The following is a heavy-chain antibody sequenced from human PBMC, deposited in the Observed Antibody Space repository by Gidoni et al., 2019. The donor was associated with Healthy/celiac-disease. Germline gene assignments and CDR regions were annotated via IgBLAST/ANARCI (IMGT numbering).Heavy chain of an antibody. V-gene: IGHV3-23*01. Sequence: EVQLLESGGGLVQPGGSLRLSCAASGFTFSSYAMSWVRQAPGKGLDGVSAMSGSGGSTYYADSVKGRFTISRDNSKNTRYLQMNSLRAEDTAVYYCAKRAHNYDFWSGYPNWFDPWGQGTLVTVSS. CDR3: AKRAHNYDFWSGYPNWFDP. D-gene: IGHD3-3*01. CDR1: GFTFSSYA. CDR2: MSGSGGST. J-gene: IGHJ5*02.